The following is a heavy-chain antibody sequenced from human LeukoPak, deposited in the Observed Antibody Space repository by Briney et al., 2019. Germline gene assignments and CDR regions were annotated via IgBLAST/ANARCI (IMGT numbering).Heavy chain of an antibody. D-gene: IGHD3-22*01. V-gene: IGHV4-30-2*01. J-gene: IGHJ4*02. CDR2: IYHSGST. CDR3: ASLNYYDSSGRATYFDY. CDR1: GGSISSGGYS. Sequence: SETLSLTCAVSGGSISSGGYSWRWIRQPPGTGLEWIGYIYHSGSTYYNPSLKSRVTISVDRSKNQFSLKLSSVTAADTAVYYCASLNYYDSSGRATYFDYWGQGTLVTVSS.